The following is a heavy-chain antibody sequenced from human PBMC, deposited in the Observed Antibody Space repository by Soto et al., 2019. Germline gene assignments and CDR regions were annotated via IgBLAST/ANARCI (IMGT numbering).Heavy chain of an antibody. CDR2: IYYSGST. J-gene: IGHJ5*02. V-gene: IGHV4-31*03. CDR1: GGSISSGGYY. Sequence: QVQLQESGPGLVKPSQTLSLTCTVSGGSISSGGYYWGWIRQHPGKGLEWIGYIYYSGSTYYNPSLKSRVTVSVDTSKNQFSLKLSSVTAADTAVYYCARDRLVSSSSVGWFDPWGQGTLVTVSS. CDR3: ARDRLVSSSSVGWFDP. D-gene: IGHD6-6*01.